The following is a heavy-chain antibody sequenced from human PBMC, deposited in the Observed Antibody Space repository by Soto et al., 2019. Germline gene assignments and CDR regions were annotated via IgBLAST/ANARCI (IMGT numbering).Heavy chain of an antibody. CDR2: INPATGAA. J-gene: IGHJ3*02. V-gene: IGHV1-2*02. Sequence: QLHLVQSGAVVKKPGASVTVSCSASGYPVTAYYMHWVRQAPGRGLEWMGGINPATGAAKYTQTFRGRVTMTRDPSTGKVFRELGGLTSGDPAVFYWAGGGGVGVAGSAAFDMWGQGTLVTVSS. CDR3: AGGGGVGVAGSAAFDM. D-gene: IGHD3-3*01. CDR1: GYPVTAYY.